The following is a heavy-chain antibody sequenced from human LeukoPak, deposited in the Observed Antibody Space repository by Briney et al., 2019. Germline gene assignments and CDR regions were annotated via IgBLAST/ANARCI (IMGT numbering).Heavy chain of an antibody. CDR3: ARRAGAYSHPYDY. CDR2: ISWNSDTI. CDR1: GFMFDDYA. D-gene: IGHD4/OR15-4a*01. V-gene: IGHV3-9*01. Sequence: PGRSLRLSCAASGFMFDDYAMHWVRQGPGKCLEWVSGISWNSDTIDYADSVKGRFTISRDNSKNTLYLQMNSLGAEDTAVYYCARRAGAYSHPYDYWGQGTLVTVSS. J-gene: IGHJ4*02.